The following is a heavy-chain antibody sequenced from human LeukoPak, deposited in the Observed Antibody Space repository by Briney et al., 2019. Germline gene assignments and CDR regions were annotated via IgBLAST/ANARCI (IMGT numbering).Heavy chain of an antibody. Sequence: ASETLSLTCTVSGGPISSYYWSWIREPPGKGLEWIGYVYSSGSTNYNPSLKSRVIISVDTSKNQFPLNLISVPAADTAVYYCARGTAQTVNTYAFDMWGQGTMVTVSS. CDR2: VYSSGST. CDR3: ARGTAQTVNTYAFDM. J-gene: IGHJ3*02. CDR1: GGPISSYY. D-gene: IGHD4-17*01. V-gene: IGHV4-59*01.